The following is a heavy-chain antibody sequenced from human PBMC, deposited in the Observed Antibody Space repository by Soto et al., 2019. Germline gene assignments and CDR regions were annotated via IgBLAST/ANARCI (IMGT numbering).Heavy chain of an antibody. CDR1: GFTFSSYG. J-gene: IGHJ4*02. V-gene: IGHV3-33*01. CDR3: ARHPSGWPYSFDY. D-gene: IGHD6-19*01. Sequence: QVQLVESGGGVVQPGRSLRLSCAASGFTFSSYGMHWVRQAPGKGLEWVAVIWYDGSNKYYADSVKGRFTISRDNSKNTLYLKMNSLRAEDTAVYYCARHPSGWPYSFDYWGQGTLVTVSS. CDR2: IWYDGSNK.